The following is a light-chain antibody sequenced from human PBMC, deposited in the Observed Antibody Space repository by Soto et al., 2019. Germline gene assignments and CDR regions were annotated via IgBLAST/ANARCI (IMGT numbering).Light chain of an antibody. Sequence: DIVLIQSPDSLAVSLGERATINCKSSQSVLYSSDNNTYLAWYQQKPGLPPKLLIHWASTRESGVPDRFSGSASGTDFTLTISSLQAEDVAVYYCQQYYSTPLTCGQGTKLAIK. V-gene: IGKV4-1*01. CDR2: WAS. CDR3: QQYYSTPLT. CDR1: QSVLYSSDNNTY. J-gene: IGKJ2*01.